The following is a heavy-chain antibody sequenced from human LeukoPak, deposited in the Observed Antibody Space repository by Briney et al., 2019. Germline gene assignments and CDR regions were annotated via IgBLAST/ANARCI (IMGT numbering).Heavy chain of an antibody. J-gene: IGHJ4*02. CDR3: AKNHGDYVWGSYRYVYY. V-gene: IGHV3-23*01. D-gene: IGHD3-16*02. CDR1: GFTFSSYA. Sequence: GGSLRLSCAASGFTFSSYAMSWVRQAPGKGLEWVSAISGSGGSTYYADSVKGRFTISRDNSKNTLYLQMNSLRAEDTAVYYCAKNHGDYVWGSYRYVYYWGQGTLVTVSS. CDR2: ISGSGGST.